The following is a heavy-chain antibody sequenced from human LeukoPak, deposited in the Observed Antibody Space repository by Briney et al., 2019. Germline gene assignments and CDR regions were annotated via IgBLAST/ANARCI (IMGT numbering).Heavy chain of an antibody. V-gene: IGHV3-33*01. D-gene: IGHD3-22*01. CDR2: IWYDGSNK. CDR3: ASLYYYDSSALPGPFDY. Sequence: GRSLRLSCAASGFTFSSYGMHWVRQAPGKGLEWVAVIWYDGSNKYYADSVKGRFTISRDNSKNTLYLQMNSLRAEDTAVYYCASLYYYDSSALPGPFDYWGRGTLVTVSS. J-gene: IGHJ4*02. CDR1: GFTFSSYG.